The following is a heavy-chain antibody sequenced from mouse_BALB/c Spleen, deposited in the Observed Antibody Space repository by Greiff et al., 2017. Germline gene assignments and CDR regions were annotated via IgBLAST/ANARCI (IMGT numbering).Heavy chain of an antibody. CDR3: AREGGYANSDY. CDR1: GFTFTDYY. J-gene: IGHJ2*01. V-gene: IGHV7-3*02. CDR2: IRNKANGYTT. D-gene: IGHD2-14*01. Sequence: EVKLVESGGGLVQPGGSLRLSCATSGFTFTDYYMSWVRQPPGKALEWLGFIRNKANGYTTEYSASVKGRFTISRDNSQSILYLQMNTLRAEDSATYYCAREGGYANSDYWGQGTTLTVSS.